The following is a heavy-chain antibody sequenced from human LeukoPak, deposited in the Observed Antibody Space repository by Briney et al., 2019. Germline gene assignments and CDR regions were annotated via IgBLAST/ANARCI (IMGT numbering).Heavy chain of an antibody. CDR2: IYYSGNT. CDR3: ARDSGYSYGYIDY. D-gene: IGHD5-18*01. J-gene: IGHJ4*02. CDR1: GGSISPYY. Sequence: PSETLSLTCTVSGGSISPYYWSWIRQPPGKGLEWLGYIYYSGNTDYNPSLKSRVAISVDTSKNQFSLKLSSVTAADTAVYYCARDSGYSYGYIDYWGQGTLVTVSS. V-gene: IGHV4-59*12.